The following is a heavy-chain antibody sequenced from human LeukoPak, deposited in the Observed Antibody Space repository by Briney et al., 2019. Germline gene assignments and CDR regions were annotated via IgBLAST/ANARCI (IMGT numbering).Heavy chain of an antibody. J-gene: IGHJ3*02. D-gene: IGHD1-1*01. CDR3: ASNLGARNAFDI. CDR2: IYSGGST. CDR1: GFSVSNNY. V-gene: IGHV3-53*01. Sequence: GGSLRLSCAASGFSVSNNYMSWVRQPPGKGLEWVPVIYSGGSTYYADSVKGRFTISRDNSKNTLYLQVNSLRAEDTAVYYCASNLGARNAFDIWGQGTMVTVSS.